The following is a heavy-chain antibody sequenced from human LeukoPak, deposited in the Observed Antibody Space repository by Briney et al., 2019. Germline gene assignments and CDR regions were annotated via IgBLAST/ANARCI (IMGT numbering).Heavy chain of an antibody. D-gene: IGHD3-22*01. CDR1: GYTFTGYY. Sequence: ASVKVSCKASGYTFTGYYMHWVRQAPGQGLEWMGWISAYNGNTNYAQKLQGRVTMTTDTSTSTAYMELRSLRSDDTAVYYCARHDSSGSITWGQGTLVTVSS. CDR2: ISAYNGNT. V-gene: IGHV1-18*04. CDR3: ARHDSSGSIT. J-gene: IGHJ5*02.